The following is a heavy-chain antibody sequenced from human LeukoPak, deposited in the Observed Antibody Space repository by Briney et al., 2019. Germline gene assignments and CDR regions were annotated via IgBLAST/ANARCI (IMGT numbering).Heavy chain of an antibody. D-gene: IGHD2-2*01. Sequence: GESLKISCKGSGYSFTNYWVGWVRLMPEKGLEWMGFIYPGDSDTRYGPSFQGRVTISADKSISTAFLQWSSLKASDTAMYYCARHCLSRGSTSSFSAFDIWGQGTMVTVSS. J-gene: IGHJ3*02. CDR3: ARHCLSRGSTSSFSAFDI. CDR2: IYPGDSDT. V-gene: IGHV5-51*01. CDR1: GYSFTNYW.